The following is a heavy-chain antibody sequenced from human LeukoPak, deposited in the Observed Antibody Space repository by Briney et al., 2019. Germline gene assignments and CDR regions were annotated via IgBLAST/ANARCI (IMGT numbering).Heavy chain of an antibody. CDR1: GGTFSSYA. J-gene: IGHJ5*02. Sequence: ASVKVSCKASGGTFSSYAISWVRQAPGQGLEWMGWISAYNGNTNYAQKLQGRVTMTTDTATSTAYMELRSLRSDDTAVYYCARVLRIPLIDPWGQGTLVTVSS. CDR3: ARVLRIPLIDP. CDR2: ISAYNGNT. D-gene: IGHD2-15*01. V-gene: IGHV1-18*01.